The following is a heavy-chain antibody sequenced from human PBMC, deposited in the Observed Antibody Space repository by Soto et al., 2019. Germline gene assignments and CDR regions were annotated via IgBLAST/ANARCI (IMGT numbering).Heavy chain of an antibody. D-gene: IGHD3-22*01. CDR3: ARDRYYQDRRPLGGCFAL. J-gene: IGHJ2*01. Sequence: EVQLVESGGGEVQPGGSLRLSCAASGFTVSSNYMSWVRQAPGKGLEWVSVIYSGGSTYYADTVKGRFTISRDNSKNTPYLQMNSLGAEDTAVYYRARDRYYQDRRPLGGCFALWGRGTLVTVSS. CDR2: IYSGGST. CDR1: GFTVSSNY. V-gene: IGHV3-66*01.